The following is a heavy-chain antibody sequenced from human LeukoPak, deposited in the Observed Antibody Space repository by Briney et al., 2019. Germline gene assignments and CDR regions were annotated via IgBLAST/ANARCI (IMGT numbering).Heavy chain of an antibody. Sequence: PSGPLSFTGAAFGGPLGVYSWSGTRRPPGKGWEWLGEINHSGGTNYNPSLKSRVTISVDTSKNQFSLKLSSVTAADTAVYYCARGVTTYYDFWSGYYHNWFDPWGQGTLVTVSS. V-gene: IGHV4-34*01. CDR2: INHSGGT. D-gene: IGHD3-3*01. CDR3: ARGVTTYYDFWSGYYHNWFDP. CDR1: GGPLGVYS. J-gene: IGHJ5*02.